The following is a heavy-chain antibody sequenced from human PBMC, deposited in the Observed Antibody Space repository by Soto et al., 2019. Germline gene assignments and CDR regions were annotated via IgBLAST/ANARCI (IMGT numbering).Heavy chain of an antibody. D-gene: IGHD3-10*01. CDR2: INPNSGGT. J-gene: IGHJ5*02. CDR3: ARGSPMVRGVNWFDP. CDR1: GYTFTGYY. V-gene: IGHV1-2*04. Sequence: QVQLVQSGAEVKKPGASVKVSCKASGYTFTGYYMHWVRQAPGQGLEWMGWINPNSGGTNYAQKFQGWVTMTRDTSISTAYMERSRLRSDDTAVYYCARGSPMVRGVNWFDPWGQGPLVTVSS.